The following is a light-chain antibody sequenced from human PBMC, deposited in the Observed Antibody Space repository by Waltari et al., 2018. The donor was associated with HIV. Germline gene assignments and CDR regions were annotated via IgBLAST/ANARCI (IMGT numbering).Light chain of an antibody. V-gene: IGLV3-21*02. CDR1: NIGSTR. CDR2: KGS. J-gene: IGLJ1*01. Sequence: SYVLTQPPSVSVAPGQTARITCGGNNIGSTRVPCCQQKAGQAPVLVVDKGSDQPSGSPERVSGSNSGNTPTLTITRVEAGDEADYYCHVWDRGTDHHVFGTGTKVTVL. CDR3: HVWDRGTDHHV.